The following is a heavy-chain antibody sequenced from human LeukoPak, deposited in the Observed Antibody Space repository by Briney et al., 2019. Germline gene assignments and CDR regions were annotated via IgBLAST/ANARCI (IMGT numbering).Heavy chain of an antibody. CDR3: ARDHYYYDSSGYYYSPLDY. Sequence: ASVKVSCKASGGTFSSYAISWVRQAPGQGLEWMGRIIPILGIANYAQKFQGRVTITADKSTSTAYMELSSLGSEDTAVYYCARDHYYYDSSGYYYSPLDYWGQGTLVTVSS. CDR1: GGTFSSYA. CDR2: IIPILGIA. V-gene: IGHV1-69*04. D-gene: IGHD3-22*01. J-gene: IGHJ4*02.